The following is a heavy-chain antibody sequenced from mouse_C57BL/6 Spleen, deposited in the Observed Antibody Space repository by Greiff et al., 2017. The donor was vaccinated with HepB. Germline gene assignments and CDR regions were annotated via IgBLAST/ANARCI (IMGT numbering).Heavy chain of an antibody. Sequence: QVQLKQPGAELVKPGASVKLSCKASGYTFTSYWMHWVKQRPGQGLEWIGMIHPNSGSTNYNEKFKSKAILTVDKSSSTAYMQLSSLTSADSAVYYCAVYGSSYSYAMDYWGQGTSVTVSS. CDR1: GYTFTSYW. CDR3: AVYGSSYSYAMDY. V-gene: IGHV1-64*01. D-gene: IGHD1-1*01. J-gene: IGHJ4*01. CDR2: IHPNSGST.